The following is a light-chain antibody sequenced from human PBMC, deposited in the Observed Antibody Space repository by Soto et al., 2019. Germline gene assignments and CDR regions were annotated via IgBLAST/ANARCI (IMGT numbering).Light chain of an antibody. V-gene: IGKV3-20*01. Sequence: EIVLTQSPGTLSLSPGDRAPLXWRASQSVSSSYLAWYQQKPGQAPRLLIYDASNRATGIPDRFSGSGSGTDFTLTISRLEPEDFAVYYCQHYGNSPRTFGQGTKVDNK. CDR1: QSVSSSY. CDR2: DAS. J-gene: IGKJ1*01. CDR3: QHYGNSPRT.